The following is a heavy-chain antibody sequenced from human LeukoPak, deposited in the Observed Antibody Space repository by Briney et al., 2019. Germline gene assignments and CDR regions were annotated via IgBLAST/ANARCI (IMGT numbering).Heavy chain of an antibody. Sequence: PSETLSLTCAVYGASFSYDYWSWFRQAPGEGLEWIGEINHSGTITYNPSLKSRVTISAEKSKSQFSPRLTSVTAADTAVYYCAKGVWAPRFDSWGQGTLVTVSS. D-gene: IGHD7-27*01. CDR1: GASFSYDY. CDR2: INHSGTI. CDR3: AKGVWAPRFDS. J-gene: IGHJ5*01. V-gene: IGHV4-34*01.